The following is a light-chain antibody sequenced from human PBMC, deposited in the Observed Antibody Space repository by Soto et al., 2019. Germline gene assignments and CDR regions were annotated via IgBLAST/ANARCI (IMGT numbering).Light chain of an antibody. J-gene: IGKJ4*01. CDR3: QQNDNLPT. Sequence: DIQMTQSPSSLSASVGDRVTITCQASQDISNYLNWYQQKPGKAPKLLIYDASNLETGVPSRFSGSGSRTDFTFTISSLQPEDIATYYYQQNDNLPTFGGGTKVEIK. CDR2: DAS. CDR1: QDISNY. V-gene: IGKV1-33*01.